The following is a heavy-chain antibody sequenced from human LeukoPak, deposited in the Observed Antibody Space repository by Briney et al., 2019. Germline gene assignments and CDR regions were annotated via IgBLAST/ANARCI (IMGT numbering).Heavy chain of an antibody. V-gene: IGHV4-34*01. CDR3: ARRALTYCSSTSCYLGRNWFDP. Sequence: SETLSLTCAAYGGSFSGYYWSWIRQPPGKGLEWIGEINHSGSTNYNPSLKSRVTISVDTSKNQSSLKLSSVTAADTAVYYCARRALTYCSSTSCYLGRNWFDPWGQGTLVTVSS. CDR2: INHSGST. J-gene: IGHJ5*02. CDR1: GGSFSGYY. D-gene: IGHD2-2*01.